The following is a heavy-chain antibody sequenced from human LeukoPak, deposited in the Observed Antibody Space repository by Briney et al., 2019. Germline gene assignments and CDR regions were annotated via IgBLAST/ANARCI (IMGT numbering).Heavy chain of an antibody. J-gene: IGHJ5*02. V-gene: IGHV4-59*01. Sequence: SETLSLTCTVSGGSISSNCWSWIRQPPGKGLEWIGYIYYSGSTNYNHSLKSRVTISVDTSKNQFSLKLSSVTAAEPALYYRGRTPPLYYYDNSCYQNWFHPWGQGTLVTVSS. CDR3: GRTPPLYYYDNSCYQNWFHP. D-gene: IGHD3-22*01. CDR2: IYYSGST. CDR1: GGSISSNC.